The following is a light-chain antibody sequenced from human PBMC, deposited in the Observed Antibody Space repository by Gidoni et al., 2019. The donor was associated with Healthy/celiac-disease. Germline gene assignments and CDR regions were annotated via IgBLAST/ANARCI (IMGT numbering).Light chain of an antibody. CDR1: QGSSSA. CDR3: QQCNSYPPSLT. V-gene: IGKV1-13*02. J-gene: IGKJ4*01. Sequence: AIQLTQSPSSLSASVGDRVTITCRASQGSSSALAWYQQKPGKAPKLLIYDASSLESGVPSRFSGSGSGTDFTLTISSLQPEDFATYYCQQCNSYPPSLTFGGGTKVEIK. CDR2: DAS.